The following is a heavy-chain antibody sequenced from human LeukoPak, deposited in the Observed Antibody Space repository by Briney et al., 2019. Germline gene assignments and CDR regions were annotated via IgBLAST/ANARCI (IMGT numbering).Heavy chain of an antibody. CDR3: ARGWLPGSSSPHFY. V-gene: IGHV4-30-2*01. D-gene: IGHD6-6*01. CDR2: IYHSGST. CDR1: GGSISSGGYY. J-gene: IGHJ4*02. Sequence: SETLSLTCTVSGGSISSGGYYWSWIRQPPGKGLEWIGYIYHSGSTYYNPSLKSRVTISVDRSKNQFSLKLSSVTAADTAVYYCARGWLPGSSSPHFYWGQGTLVTVSA.